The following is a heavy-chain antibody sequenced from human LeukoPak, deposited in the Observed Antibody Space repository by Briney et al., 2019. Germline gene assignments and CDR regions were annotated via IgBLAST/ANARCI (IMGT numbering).Heavy chain of an antibody. CDR1: GFIFGDYN. CDR3: SRGQKDPYGPEFDY. Sequence: GGSLRLSCTTSGFIFGDYNMNWVRQAPGKGLEWVGYIRAKIHDGTTDFAASVKGRFAISRDDSKSIAYLQMTSLKSEDTAVYYCSRGQKDPYGPEFDYWGQGTLVTVSS. CDR2: IRAKIHDGTT. V-gene: IGHV3-49*04. D-gene: IGHD3-10*01. J-gene: IGHJ4*02.